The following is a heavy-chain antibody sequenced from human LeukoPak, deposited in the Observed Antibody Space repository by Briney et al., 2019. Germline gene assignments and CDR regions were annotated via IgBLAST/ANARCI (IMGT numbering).Heavy chain of an antibody. D-gene: IGHD5-18*01. V-gene: IGHV4-4*07. CDR2: IYTSGST. CDR3: ARDEGTAMVTFAFDI. J-gene: IGHJ3*02. Sequence: TSETLSLTCTVSGGSISSYYWSWIRQPAGKGLEWIGRIYTSGSTNYNPSLKSRVTMSVDTSKNQFSLKLCSVTAADTAVYYCARDEGTAMVTFAFDIWGQGTMVTVSS. CDR1: GGSISSYY.